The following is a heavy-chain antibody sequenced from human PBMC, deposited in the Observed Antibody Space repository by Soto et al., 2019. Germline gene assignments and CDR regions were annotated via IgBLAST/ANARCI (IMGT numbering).Heavy chain of an antibody. V-gene: IGHV3-21*01. CDR3: ARSPQGTPLFMGGIAV. CDR1: GFTFSSFS. J-gene: IGHJ6*02. D-gene: IGHD2-21*01. Sequence: EVSLVESGGGLVKPGGSLRLSCAASGFTFSSFSMNWVRQAPGKGLEWVASISFSSANIYHADSLKGRFTISRDNAQNSSYLQRNSLRSGVTAVYYCARSPQGTPLFMGGIAVWGRGPTVLVSS. CDR2: ISFSSANI.